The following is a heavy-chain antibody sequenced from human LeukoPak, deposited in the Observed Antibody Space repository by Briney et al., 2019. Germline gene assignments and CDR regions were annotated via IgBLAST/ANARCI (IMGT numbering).Heavy chain of an antibody. D-gene: IGHD2-2*01. CDR2: IYHSGST. Sequence: SETLSLTCTVSGYSISSGYYWGWIRPPPGKGLEWIGSIYHSGSTYYNPSLKSRVTISVDTSKNQFSLKLSSVTAADTAVYYCAGQYHLLWGKPDWYFDLWRRGPLFTLSS. V-gene: IGHV4-38-2*02. CDR3: AGQYHLLWGKPDWYFDL. CDR1: GYSISSGYY. J-gene: IGHJ2*01.